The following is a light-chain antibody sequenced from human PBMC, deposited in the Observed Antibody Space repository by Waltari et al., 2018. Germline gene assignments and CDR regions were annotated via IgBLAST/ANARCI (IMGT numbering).Light chain of an antibody. V-gene: IGKV3-20*01. Sequence: EIVLTQSPGILSLSPGERVTLSCRASQSVSKYLAWYQQRPGQAPRLLLYHASTRATGIPDRFSGSGSGTDFSLTISRLEPEDFAVYYCQHYVRLPATFGQGTRVEIK. J-gene: IGKJ1*01. CDR3: QHYVRLPAT. CDR2: HAS. CDR1: QSVSKY.